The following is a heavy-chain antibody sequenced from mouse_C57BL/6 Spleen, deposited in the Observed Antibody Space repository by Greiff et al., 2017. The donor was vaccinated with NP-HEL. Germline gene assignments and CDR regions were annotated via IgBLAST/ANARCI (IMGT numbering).Heavy chain of an antibody. J-gene: IGHJ1*03. V-gene: IGHV1-52*01. CDR1: GYTFTSYW. CDR3: ARSRYGYDDWYFDV. CDR2: IDPSDSAT. D-gene: IGHD2-2*01. Sequence: VQLQQPGAELVRPGSSVKLSCKASGYTFTSYWMHWVKQRPIQGLEWIGNIDPSDSATHYNQKFKDKATLTVDKSSSTAYMQLSSLTSEDSAVYYCARSRYGYDDWYFDVWGTGTTVTVSS.